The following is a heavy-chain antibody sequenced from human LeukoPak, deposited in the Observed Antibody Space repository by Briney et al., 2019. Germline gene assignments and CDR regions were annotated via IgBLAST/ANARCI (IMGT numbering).Heavy chain of an antibody. V-gene: IGHV3-30*04. CDR3: AKLLSSSSWRNNWFDP. J-gene: IGHJ5*02. CDR2: ISYDGSNK. CDR1: GITFSSYA. D-gene: IGHD6-13*01. Sequence: GGSLRLSCAASGITFSSYAMHWVRQAPGKGLEWVAVISYDGSNKYYADSVKGRFTISRDNSKNTLYLQMNSLRAEDTAVYYCAKLLSSSSWRNNWFDPWGQGTLVTVCS.